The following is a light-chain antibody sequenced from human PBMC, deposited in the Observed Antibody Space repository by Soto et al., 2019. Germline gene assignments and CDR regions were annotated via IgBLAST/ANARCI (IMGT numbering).Light chain of an antibody. V-gene: IGKV3D-20*02. Sequence: EIVMTLSPGSLSVSPGDRATLSCRASQNVRNNLAWYQQKPGQAPRLLIYGASSRATGIPDRFSGSGSGTDFTLTISRLEPEDFAVYYCQQRSNWPITFGQGTRLEIK. CDR1: QNVRNN. J-gene: IGKJ5*01. CDR2: GAS. CDR3: QQRSNWPIT.